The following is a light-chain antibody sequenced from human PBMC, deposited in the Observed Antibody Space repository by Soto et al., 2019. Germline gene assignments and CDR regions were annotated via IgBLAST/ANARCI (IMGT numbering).Light chain of an antibody. CDR2: DVS. V-gene: IGLV2-14*01. J-gene: IGLJ1*01. CDR1: SSDVGGYNY. Sequence: QSALTQPASVSGSPGQSITISCTGTSSDVGGYNYVSWYQQNPGKAPKLMIYDVSVRPSGVSNRFSGSKSGNTASLTISGLQAEDEADYYCSSYTSSCTLYVFGTGTKLTVL. CDR3: SSYTSSCTLYV.